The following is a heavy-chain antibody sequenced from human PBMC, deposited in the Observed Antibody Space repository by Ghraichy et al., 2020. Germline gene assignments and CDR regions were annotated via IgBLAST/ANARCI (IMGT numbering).Heavy chain of an antibody. CDR1: VGSFSGYY. CDR2: INPTGST. V-gene: IGHV4-34*01. Sequence: ESLNISCAVYVGSFSGYYWSWIRQPPGKGLEWIGEINPTGSTNNSPSLKSRLTMLVDTSKNQFSLKLKSVTAADTAVYYCARRRELWSAAEGDAFDMWGQGTMVTVSS. D-gene: IGHD5-18*01. CDR3: ARRRELWSAAEGDAFDM. J-gene: IGHJ3*02.